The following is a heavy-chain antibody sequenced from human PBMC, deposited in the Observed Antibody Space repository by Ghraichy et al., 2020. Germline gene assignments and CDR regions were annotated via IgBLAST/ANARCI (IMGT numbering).Heavy chain of an antibody. J-gene: IGHJ4*02. V-gene: IGHV3-21*01. D-gene: IGHD3-16*01. CDR1: GFTFSSYS. CDR2: ISSSSSYI. Sequence: GESLNISCAASGFTFSSYSMNWVRQAPGKGLEWVSSISSSSSYIYYADSVKGRFTISRDNAKNSLYLQMNSLRAEDTAVYYCARDIERSVTGAEGFGYWGQGTLVTVSS. CDR3: ARDIERSVTGAEGFGY.